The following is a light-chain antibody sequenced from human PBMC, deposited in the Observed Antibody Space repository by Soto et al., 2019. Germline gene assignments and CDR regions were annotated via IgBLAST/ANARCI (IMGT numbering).Light chain of an antibody. J-gene: IGKJ2*01. CDR2: DAS. CDR3: QHRSIWPT. Sequence: EIVLTQSPATLSLSPGERATLSCRASQTISRYLAWYQQKPGQAPRLLIYDASNRATGIPARFSGSGSGTDFTLTISMLEPEDFAVYYCQHRSIWPTFGQGTKLEIK. CDR1: QTISRY. V-gene: IGKV3-11*01.